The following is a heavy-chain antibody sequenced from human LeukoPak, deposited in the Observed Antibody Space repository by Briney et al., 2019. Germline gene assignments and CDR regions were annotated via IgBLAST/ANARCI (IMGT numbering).Heavy chain of an antibody. CDR3: ARGPRPLTGIAAAGRRGYFDY. D-gene: IGHD6-13*01. J-gene: IGHJ4*02. CDR1: GGSISTSNYY. V-gene: IGHV4-39*07. Sequence: SETLSLTCTVSGGSISTSNYYWGWIRQPPGKGLEWIGNIFYSGSTYYSPSLKSRVTISVDTSKNQFSLKLSSVTAADTAVYYCARGPRPLTGIAAAGRRGYFDYWGQGTPVTVSS. CDR2: IFYSGST.